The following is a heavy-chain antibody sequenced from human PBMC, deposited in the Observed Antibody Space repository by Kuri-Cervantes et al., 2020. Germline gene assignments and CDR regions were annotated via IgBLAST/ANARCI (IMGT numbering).Heavy chain of an antibody. CDR3: ARALGMATILNAFDI. D-gene: IGHD5-12*01. CDR2: INSSGST. CDR1: GVTVSNNY. V-gene: IGHV3-53*01. Sequence: GESLKISCAASGVTVSNNYMNWVRQAPGKGLEWVSIINSSGSTYYADSVKGRFTISRDSSKNTLCLQINSLRAEDTAVYYCARALGMATILNAFDIWGQGTMVTVSS. J-gene: IGHJ3*02.